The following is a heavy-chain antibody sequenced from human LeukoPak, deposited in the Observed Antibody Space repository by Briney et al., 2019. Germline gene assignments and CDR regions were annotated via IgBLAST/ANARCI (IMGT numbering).Heavy chain of an antibody. CDR1: GFTFSSYW. Sequence: GSLRLSCAASGFTFSSYWMHWVRHTPGKGLVWVSRIKGDGSSTSYADSVKGRFTISRDNAKNTLYLQMNSLRAEDTAVYYCARGCLQPDYWGQGTLVTVSS. CDR3: ARGCLQPDY. J-gene: IGHJ4*02. V-gene: IGHV3-74*01. D-gene: IGHD5-24*01. CDR2: IKGDGSST.